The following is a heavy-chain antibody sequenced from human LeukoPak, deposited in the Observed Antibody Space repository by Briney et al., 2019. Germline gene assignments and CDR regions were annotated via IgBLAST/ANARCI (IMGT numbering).Heavy chain of an antibody. Sequence: GGSLRLSCAASGFSISSYWMHWVRHAPGKGLVWVSRIDSDGSTTTYADSVKGRFTVSRDNAKNTLYLQMNSLRVEDTAVYYCASAYRGSSNAPFEYWGQGTLVTVSS. CDR3: ASAYRGSSNAPFEY. CDR1: GFSISSYW. CDR2: IDSDGSTT. V-gene: IGHV3-74*01. J-gene: IGHJ4*02. D-gene: IGHD1-26*01.